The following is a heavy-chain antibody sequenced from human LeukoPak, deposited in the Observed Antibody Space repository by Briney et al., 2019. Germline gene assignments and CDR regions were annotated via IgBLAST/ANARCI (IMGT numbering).Heavy chain of an antibody. CDR3: ARADSSTLYYLDY. CDR2: ISISSSYI. Sequence: GGSLRLSCAASGFTFTSFFMNWVRQAPGKGLEWVSSISISSSYIYYADSVKGRFTISRDNSKNSLFLQTNSLRAEDTAVYYCARADSSTLYYLDYWGQGTLVTVSS. CDR1: GFTFTSFF. V-gene: IGHV3-21*01. D-gene: IGHD6-13*01. J-gene: IGHJ4*02.